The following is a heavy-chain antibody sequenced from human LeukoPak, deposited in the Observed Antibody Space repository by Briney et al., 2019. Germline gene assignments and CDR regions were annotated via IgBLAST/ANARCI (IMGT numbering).Heavy chain of an antibody. CDR3: ARDSRYDSSGYYYGDAFDI. D-gene: IGHD3-22*01. Sequence: PGGSLRLSCAASGFTFSSYGMHWVRQAPGKGLEWVAVIWYDGSNKHYADSVKGRFTISRDNSKNTLYLQMNSLRAEDTAVYYCARDSRYDSSGYYYGDAFDIWGRGTMVTVSS. J-gene: IGHJ3*02. CDR2: IWYDGSNK. V-gene: IGHV3-33*01. CDR1: GFTFSSYG.